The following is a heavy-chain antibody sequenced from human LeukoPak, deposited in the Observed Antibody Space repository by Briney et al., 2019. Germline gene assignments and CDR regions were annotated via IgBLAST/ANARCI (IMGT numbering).Heavy chain of an antibody. CDR2: IKQAGNEK. V-gene: IGHV3-7*01. J-gene: IGHJ4*02. CDR1: AFTFSDFW. Sequence: GGSLRLSCEASAFTFSDFWISWVRQTPGKGLEWVANIKQAGNEKHYVDSVKGRFTISRDNAKNSLYLQMNSLRVEDTAVYYCIFSGVSRSTVTEGGGYWGQGTLVTVSS. D-gene: IGHD4-11*01. CDR3: IFSGVSRSTVTEGGGY.